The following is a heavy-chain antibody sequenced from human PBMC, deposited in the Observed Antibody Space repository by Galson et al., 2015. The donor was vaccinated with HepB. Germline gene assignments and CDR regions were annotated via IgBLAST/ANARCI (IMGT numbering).Heavy chain of an antibody. CDR2: ISPNSGGT. J-gene: IGHJ6*02. Sequence: SVKVSCKASGYTFTGYYMHWVRQAPGQGLEWMGWISPNSGGTNYAQKFQGRVTMARDRSISTAYMELSRLRSDDTAVYYCARGSTYYDFWSGYYRGGMDVWGQGTTVTVSS. D-gene: IGHD3-3*01. CDR3: ARGSTYYDFWSGYYRGGMDV. V-gene: IGHV1-2*02. CDR1: GYTFTGYY.